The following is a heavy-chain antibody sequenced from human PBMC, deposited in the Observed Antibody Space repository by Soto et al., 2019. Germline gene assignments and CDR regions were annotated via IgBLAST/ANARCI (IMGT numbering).Heavy chain of an antibody. CDR2: ISHGGSS. D-gene: IGHD3-10*01. CDR1: GYSASSAYY. Sequence: SETLSLTCVVSGYSASSAYYWGWIRQPPGRGLEWIGSISHGGSSYYSPSLKSRLTISMDTSTNQFSLRLRSVTAADTAVYYCAITRPSEGRLLIGPRIDGFDIWGQGTMVTVSS. CDR3: AITRPSEGRLLIGPRIDGFDI. V-gene: IGHV4-38-2*01. J-gene: IGHJ3*02.